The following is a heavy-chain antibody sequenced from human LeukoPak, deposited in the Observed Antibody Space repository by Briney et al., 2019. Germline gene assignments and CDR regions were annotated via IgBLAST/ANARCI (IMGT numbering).Heavy chain of an antibody. D-gene: IGHD3-10*01. V-gene: IGHV3-15*01. J-gene: IGHJ6*03. CDR2: IKSKTDGGTT. CDR3: TTDKDGFGDLLWDYYYYMDV. CDR1: GFTFSNAW. Sequence: WGSLRLSCAASGFTFSNAWMSWVRQAPGKGLEWVGRIKSKTDGGTTDYAAPVKGRFTISRDDSKNTLYLQMNSLKTEDTAVYYCTTDKDGFGDLLWDYYYYMDVWGKGTTVTISS.